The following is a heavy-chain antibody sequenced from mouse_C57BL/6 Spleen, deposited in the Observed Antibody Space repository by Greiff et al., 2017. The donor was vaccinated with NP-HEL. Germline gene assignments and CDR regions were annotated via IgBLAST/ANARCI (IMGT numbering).Heavy chain of an antibody. CDR1: GYTFTSYW. V-gene: IGHV1-55*01. Sequence: QVQLQQPGAELVKPGASVKMSCKASGYTFTSYWITWVKQRPGQGLEWIGDIYPGSGSTNYNEKFKSKATLTVDTSSSTAYMQLSSLTSEDSAVYYCAREGDYGNVYYAMDYWGQGTSVTVSS. J-gene: IGHJ4*01. CDR3: AREGDYGNVYYAMDY. CDR2: IYPGSGST. D-gene: IGHD2-1*01.